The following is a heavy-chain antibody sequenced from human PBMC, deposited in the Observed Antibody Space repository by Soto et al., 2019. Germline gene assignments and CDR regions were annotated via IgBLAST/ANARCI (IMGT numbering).Heavy chain of an antibody. CDR1: GYTFTSYG. CDR3: ARDVAYLTIGYCSGGSCYSKFDY. J-gene: IGHJ4*02. D-gene: IGHD2-15*01. V-gene: IGHV1-18*01. Sequence: ASVKVSCKASGYTFTSYGISWVRQAPGQGLEWMGWISAYNGNTNYAQKLQGRVTMTTDTSTSTAYMELRSLRSDDTAVYYCARDVAYLTIGYCSGGSCYSKFDYWGQGTLVTVSS. CDR2: ISAYNGNT.